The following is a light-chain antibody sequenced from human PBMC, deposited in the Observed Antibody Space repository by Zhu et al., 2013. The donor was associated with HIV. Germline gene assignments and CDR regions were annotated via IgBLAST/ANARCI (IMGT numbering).Light chain of an antibody. CDR2: LGS. V-gene: IGKV2-28*01. CDR3: MQGLQTLYS. CDR1: RASCIVMDTT. J-gene: IGKJ2*03. Sequence: DIVMTQSPLSLPVTLESRPPSPAGLVRASCIVMDTTIWTWYLQKPGHSPQLLIYLGSSRASGVPDRFSGSGSGTDFTLKISRVEAEDVGVYYCMQGLQTLYSFGQGTKLEIK.